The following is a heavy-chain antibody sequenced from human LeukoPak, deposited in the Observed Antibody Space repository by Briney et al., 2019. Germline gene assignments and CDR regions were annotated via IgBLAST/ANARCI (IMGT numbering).Heavy chain of an antibody. V-gene: IGHV4-4*07. J-gene: IGHJ4*02. CDR1: GGSVSSYY. Sequence: SETLSLTCTVSGGSVSSYYWSWIRQPAGKGLEWIGRVYSNGSTNYNPSLKSRVTMSVDTSKNQFSLKLSSVTAADTAMYYCARDSRGYYGSGSYLDYWGQGTLVTVSS. D-gene: IGHD3-10*01. CDR3: ARDSRGYYGSGSYLDY. CDR2: VYSNGST.